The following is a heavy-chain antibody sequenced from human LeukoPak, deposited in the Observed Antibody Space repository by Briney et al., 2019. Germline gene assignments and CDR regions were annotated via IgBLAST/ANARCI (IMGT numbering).Heavy chain of an antibody. CDR1: GYTFTGQF. CDR2: INPNTGYT. J-gene: IGHJ4*02. D-gene: IGHD3-16*02. Sequence: ASVKVSCKASGYTFTGQFIHWVRQAAGQGLEWMGRINPNTGYTNYAQKFQGRVTITADKSTSTAYMELSSLRSEDTAVYSCASVVWGSYRSSLVFDYWGQGTLVTVSS. CDR3: ASVVWGSYRSSLVFDY. V-gene: IGHV1-2*06.